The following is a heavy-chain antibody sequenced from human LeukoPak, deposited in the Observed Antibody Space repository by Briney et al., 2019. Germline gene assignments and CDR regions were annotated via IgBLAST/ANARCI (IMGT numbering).Heavy chain of an antibody. V-gene: IGHV1-46*01. CDR1: GYTFTCYY. Sequence: GASVKVSCKASGYTFTCYYMHWVRQAPGQGLEWMGIINPSGGSTSYAQKFQGRVTMTRDTSTSTVYMELSSLRSEDTAVYYCAREAVGGCSGGGCYFDYWGQGTLVTVSS. CDR2: INPSGGST. D-gene: IGHD2-15*01. CDR3: AREAVGGCSGGGCYFDY. J-gene: IGHJ4*02.